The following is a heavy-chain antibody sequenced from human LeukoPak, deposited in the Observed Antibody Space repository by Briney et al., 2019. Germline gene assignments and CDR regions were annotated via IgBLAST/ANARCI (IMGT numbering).Heavy chain of an antibody. V-gene: IGHV3-48*03. D-gene: IGHD2/OR15-2a*01. CDR3: ARGKTSQNIVTRKTYNWFDP. CDR1: GFTFSSYE. CDR2: ISSSGSTT. Sequence: GGSLRLSCAASGFTFSSYEMTWVRQAPGKGLEWVSYISSSGSTTYYADSVKGRFTFSRDNAKNSLYLQMKSLRAEDTAVYYCARGKTSQNIVTRKTYNWFDPWGQGTLVTVSS. J-gene: IGHJ5*02.